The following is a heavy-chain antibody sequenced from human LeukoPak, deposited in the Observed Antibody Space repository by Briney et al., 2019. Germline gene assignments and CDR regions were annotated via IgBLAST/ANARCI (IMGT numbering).Heavy chain of an antibody. CDR3: ARDLEAANTYYFDY. J-gene: IGHJ4*02. V-gene: IGHV3-74*01. D-gene: IGHD6-13*01. CDR1: GFAFSNYW. Sequence: GGSLRLSCAASGFAFSNYWMHWVRQAPGKGLVWVSRINSDGTTTSYADSVKGRFTIFRDNAKNTLYLQMNSLRAEDTAVYYCARDLEAANTYYFDYWGQGTMVTVSS. CDR2: INSDGTTT.